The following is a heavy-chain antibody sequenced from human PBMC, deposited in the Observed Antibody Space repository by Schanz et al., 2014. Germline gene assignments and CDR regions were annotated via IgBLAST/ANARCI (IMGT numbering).Heavy chain of an antibody. CDR2: ISNDGSIK. J-gene: IGHJ4*02. CDR3: ASLSGYSDYGTYFDF. D-gene: IGHD5-12*01. CDR1: GFTFSSYA. Sequence: QVQLLQFGGGVVQPGRSLRLSCAASGFTFSSYAMHWVRQAPGKGLEWVALISNDGSIKYYADSVEGRFTISRDNSRNTLYLQMNSLRTEDTAVYYCASLSGYSDYGTYFDFWGQGTLVTVSS. V-gene: IGHV3-30-3*01.